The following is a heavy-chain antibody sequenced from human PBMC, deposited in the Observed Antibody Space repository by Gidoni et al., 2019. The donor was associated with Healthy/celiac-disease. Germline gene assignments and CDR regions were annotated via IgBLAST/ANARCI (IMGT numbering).Heavy chain of an antibody. J-gene: IGHJ4*02. CDR3: ASYPVGATMTDY. Sequence: QVQLQESGPGLVKPSETLSLTCTVSGGSISSYYWSWIRQPPGKGLEWIGYIYYSGSTNYNPSLKSRVTISVDTSKNQFSLKLSSVTAADTAVYYCASYPVGATMTDYWGQGTLVTVSS. D-gene: IGHD1-26*01. CDR1: GGSISSYY. CDR2: IYYSGST. V-gene: IGHV4-59*01.